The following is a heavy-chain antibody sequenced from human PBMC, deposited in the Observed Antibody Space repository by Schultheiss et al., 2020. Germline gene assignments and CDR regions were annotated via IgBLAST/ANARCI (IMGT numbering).Heavy chain of an antibody. J-gene: IGHJ4*02. CDR2: IYSGGST. V-gene: IGHV3-53*01. D-gene: IGHD3-10*01. CDR3: AKGLYGSGSYYNAPFDY. CDR1: GFTVSSNY. Sequence: GGSLRLSCAASGFTVSSNYMSWVRQAPGKGLEWVSVIYSGGSTYYADSVKGRFTISRDNSKNTLDLQMNSLRAEDTAVYYCAKGLYGSGSYYNAPFDYWGQGTPVTVSS.